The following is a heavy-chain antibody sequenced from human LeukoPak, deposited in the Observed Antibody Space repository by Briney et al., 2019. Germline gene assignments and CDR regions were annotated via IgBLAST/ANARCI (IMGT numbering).Heavy chain of an antibody. CDR3: ARPNTYYDILTGYNNWFDP. CDR1: GGSFSGYY. CDR2: INHSGST. V-gene: IGHV4-34*01. D-gene: IGHD3-9*01. Sequence: RTSETLSLTCAVYGGSFSGYYWSWIRQPPGKGLEWIGEINHSGSTNYNPSLKSRVTISVDTSKNQFSLKLSSVTAADTAVYYCARPNTYYDILTGYNNWFDPWGQGTLVTVSS. J-gene: IGHJ5*02.